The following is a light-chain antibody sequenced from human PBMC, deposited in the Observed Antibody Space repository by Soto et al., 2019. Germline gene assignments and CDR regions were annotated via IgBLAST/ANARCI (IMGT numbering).Light chain of an antibody. CDR1: SSDVGGSNF. Sequence: QSVLTQPASVSDSPGQSITISCTGTSSDVGGSNFVSWYQQHPGKPPKLIIYDVANRPSGGSNRLSGSKSGSTASLIISRIQTEDEADYYCVSYTSSTTYVFGTGTKVTVL. CDR3: VSYTSSTTYV. V-gene: IGLV2-14*03. J-gene: IGLJ1*01. CDR2: DVA.